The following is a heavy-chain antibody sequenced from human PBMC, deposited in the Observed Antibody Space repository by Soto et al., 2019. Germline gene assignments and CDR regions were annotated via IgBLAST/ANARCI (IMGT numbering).Heavy chain of an antibody. V-gene: IGHV4-59*08. D-gene: IGHD3-3*01. CDR1: GGSISSYY. CDR2: IYYSGST. CDR3: ARRSFWSGYYPYYYYYMDV. Sequence: PSETLSLTCTVSGGSISSYYWSWIRQPPGKGLEWIGYIYYSGSTNYNPSLKSRGTISVDTSKNQFSLKLSSVTAADTAVYHCARRSFWSGYYPYYYYYMDVWGKGTTVTVSS. J-gene: IGHJ6*03.